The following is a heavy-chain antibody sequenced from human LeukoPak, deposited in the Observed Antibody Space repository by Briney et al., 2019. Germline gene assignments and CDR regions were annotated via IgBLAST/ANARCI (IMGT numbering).Heavy chain of an antibody. Sequence: ASVKVSCKASGYTFTGYYMHWVRQAPGQGLEWMGWINPNSGGTNYAQKFQGRVTMTRDTSISTAYMELSRLRSDDTAVYYCARDWGEELLHNWFDPWGQGTLVTVSS. CDR2: INPNSGGT. D-gene: IGHD3-10*01. CDR3: ARDWGEELLHNWFDP. J-gene: IGHJ5*02. CDR1: GYTFTGYY. V-gene: IGHV1-2*02.